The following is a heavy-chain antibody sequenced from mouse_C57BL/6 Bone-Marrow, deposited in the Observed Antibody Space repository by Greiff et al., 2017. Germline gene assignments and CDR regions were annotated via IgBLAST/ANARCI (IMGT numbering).Heavy chain of an antibody. CDR3: ARQGADYAYAMDY. CDR2: ISNGGGST. CDR1: GFTFSDYY. J-gene: IGHJ4*01. Sequence: EVNVVESGGGLVQPGGSLKLSCAASGFTFSDYYMYWVRQTPEKRLEWVAYISNGGGSTYYPDTVKGRFTISRDNAKNTLYLQMSRLKSEDTAMYYCARQGADYAYAMDYWGQGTSVTVSS. V-gene: IGHV5-12*01. D-gene: IGHD2-4*01.